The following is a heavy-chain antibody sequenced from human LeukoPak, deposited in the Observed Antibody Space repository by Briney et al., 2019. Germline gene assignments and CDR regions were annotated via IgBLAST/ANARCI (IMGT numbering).Heavy chain of an antibody. Sequence: SETLSLTCTVSGGSISSYYWSWIRQPPGKGLEWIGYIYYSGSTNYNPSLKSRVTISVDTSKNQFSLKLTSVTAADTAVYYCARHVRKRGIAAAGSPGWFDPWGQGTLVTVSS. J-gene: IGHJ5*02. CDR1: GGSISSYY. CDR2: IYYSGST. D-gene: IGHD6-25*01. V-gene: IGHV4-59*08. CDR3: ARHVRKRGIAAAGSPGWFDP.